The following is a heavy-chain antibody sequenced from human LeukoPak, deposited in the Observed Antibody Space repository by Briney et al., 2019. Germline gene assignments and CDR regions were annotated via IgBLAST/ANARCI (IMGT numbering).Heavy chain of an antibody. J-gene: IGHJ4*02. Sequence: SSVKVSCKASGYTFTSYGIRWVRQAPGPGLEGMGWISAYNGNTTYAQRLQGRFTMTTDTSTSTAYMELRSLRSDDTAVYYCARSRCSSTSCYGDLDYWGQGTLVTVSS. V-gene: IGHV1-18*01. CDR1: GYTFTSYG. CDR2: ISAYNGNT. D-gene: IGHD2-2*01. CDR3: ARSRCSSTSCYGDLDY.